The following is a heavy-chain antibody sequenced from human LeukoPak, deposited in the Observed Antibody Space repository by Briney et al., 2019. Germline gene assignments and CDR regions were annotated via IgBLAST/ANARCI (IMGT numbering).Heavy chain of an antibody. Sequence: GGSLRLSCEASGFSFDDYAMHWVRQAPGKGLEWVAGISRNSCNIAYGDSVKGRFTISRDNAKKSLSLQMNSLGTEDTALYYCAKSRDDGTGYYYDYWGQGVLVTVAS. CDR2: ISRNSCNI. CDR3: AKSRDDGTGYYYDY. J-gene: IGHJ4*02. D-gene: IGHD3-9*01. V-gene: IGHV3-9*01. CDR1: GFSFDDYA.